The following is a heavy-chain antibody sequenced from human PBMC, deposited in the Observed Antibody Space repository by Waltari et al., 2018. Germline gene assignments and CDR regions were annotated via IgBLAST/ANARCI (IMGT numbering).Heavy chain of an antibody. CDR1: GASFSGSS. Sequence: QVQLQLWGAGLRKPSATLSLTCAVSGASFSGSSWRWIRPPPGKGLEGSGEIGHSGSRNYNPSLKSRVTISVDTSKNQFSLKLSSVAAADTAVYYCARSGCSGGSCYTDLDYWGQGTLVTVSS. CDR3: ARSGCSGGSCYTDLDY. CDR2: IGHSGSR. D-gene: IGHD2-15*01. J-gene: IGHJ4*02. V-gene: IGHV4-34*01.